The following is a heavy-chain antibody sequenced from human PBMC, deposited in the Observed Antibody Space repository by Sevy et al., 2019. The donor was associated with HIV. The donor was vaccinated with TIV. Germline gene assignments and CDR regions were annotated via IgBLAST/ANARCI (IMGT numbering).Heavy chain of an antibody. J-gene: IGHJ4*02. CDR2: IYPSGNT. V-gene: IGHV4-4*07. D-gene: IGHD6-13*01. CDR3: AREDSSTWCFHF. CDR1: GGSISGSY. Sequence: SETLSLTCTVSGGSISGSYWSWIRQSAGKGLEWIGRIYPSGNTNYNPSLKSRVTMSVDTSKNHFSLKLTSVTAADTTAYYCAREDSSTWCFHFWGQGTLVTVSS.